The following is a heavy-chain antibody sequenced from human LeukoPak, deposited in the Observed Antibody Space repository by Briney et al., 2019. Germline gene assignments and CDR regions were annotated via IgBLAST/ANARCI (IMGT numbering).Heavy chain of an antibody. V-gene: IGHV4-39*01. J-gene: IGHJ4*02. D-gene: IGHD3-3*01. CDR3: ARALNTRRITIFGVVPEVGY. CDR2: IYYSGST. Sequence: SETLSLTCTVSGGSISSSSYYWGWIRQPPGKGLEWIGSIYYSGSTYYNPSLKSRVTISVDTSKNQFSLKLSSVTAADTAVYYCARALNTRRITIFGVVPEVGYWGQGTLVTVSS. CDR1: GGSISSSSYY.